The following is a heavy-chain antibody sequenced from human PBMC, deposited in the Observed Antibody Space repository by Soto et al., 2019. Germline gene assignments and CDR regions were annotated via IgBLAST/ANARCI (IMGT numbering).Heavy chain of an antibody. V-gene: IGHV4-4*07. D-gene: IGHD3-9*01. CDR1: GGSISNYF. J-gene: IGHJ5*02. Sequence: QGQLQESGPGLVKPSETLSLTCTVSGGSISNYFCNWIRQPAGKGLEWIGRIDNSGSTNYNPSLKSRITMSADTSRNQFSLKLNSVTAADTAVYYCARAASPYFDLLSAFHPWGQGTLVTVSS. CDR3: ARAASPYFDLLSAFHP. CDR2: IDNSGST.